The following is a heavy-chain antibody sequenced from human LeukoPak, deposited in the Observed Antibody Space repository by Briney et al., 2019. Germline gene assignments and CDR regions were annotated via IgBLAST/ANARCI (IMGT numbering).Heavy chain of an antibody. J-gene: IGHJ3*02. CDR3: ARESSSSWYPLDAFDI. Sequence: GGSLRLSCAASGFTFSSYSMNWVRQAPGKGLEWVSSISSSSSYIYYADSVKGRFTISRDNAKNSLYLQMNSLRAEDTAVYYCARESSSSWYPLDAFDIWGQGTMVTVSS. V-gene: IGHV3-21*01. D-gene: IGHD6-13*01. CDR2: ISSSSSYI. CDR1: GFTFSSYS.